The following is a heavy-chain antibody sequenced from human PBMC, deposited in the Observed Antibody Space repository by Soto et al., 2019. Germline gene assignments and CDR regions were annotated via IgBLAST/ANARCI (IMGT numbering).Heavy chain of an antibody. J-gene: IGHJ4*02. CDR2: ISANGQGI. D-gene: IGHD1-7*01. CDR1: RFTFSSSA. Sequence: GGSLGLSCAASRFTFSSSALSSGRQVPGKGLEWVSAISANGQGIYYADSVRGRFTISRDNSKNTIFLHMDSLRAEDTAVYYCAKDRNYPRDYFHYWGQGTLVTVS. CDR3: AKDRNYPRDYFHY. V-gene: IGHV3-23*01.